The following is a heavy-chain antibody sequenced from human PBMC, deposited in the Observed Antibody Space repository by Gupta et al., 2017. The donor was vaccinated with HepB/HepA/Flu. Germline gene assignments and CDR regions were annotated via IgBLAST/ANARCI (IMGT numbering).Heavy chain of an antibody. CDR3: AREPDYKGMDV. D-gene: IGHD4/OR15-4a*01. J-gene: IGHJ6*01. CDR2: TYFRYNWYN. Sequence: VQLHQSGPGLVKSSQTLSLHCALSGYSVSSDMAAWNWIRQSPSRGLEGLGTTYFRYNWYNEYAVSVKRRLIINPDTSKNQFSLQLNPETPEDTAGDYCAREPDYKGMDVWGEGTPINVAS. CDR1: GYSVSSDMAA. V-gene: IGHV6-1*01.